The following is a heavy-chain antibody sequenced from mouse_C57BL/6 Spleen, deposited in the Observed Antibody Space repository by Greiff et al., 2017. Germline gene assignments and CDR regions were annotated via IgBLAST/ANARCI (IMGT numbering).Heavy chain of an antibody. D-gene: IGHD4-1*01. V-gene: IGHV1-26*01. Sequence: VQLQQSGPELVKPGASVKISCKASGYTFTDYYMNWVKQSHGKSLEWIGDINPNNGGTSYNQKFKGKATLTVDNSSSTAYMELRSLTSEDSAVYYCATNWDVWYFDVWGTGTTVTVSS. CDR3: ATNWDVWYFDV. CDR2: INPNNGGT. J-gene: IGHJ1*03. CDR1: GYTFTDYY.